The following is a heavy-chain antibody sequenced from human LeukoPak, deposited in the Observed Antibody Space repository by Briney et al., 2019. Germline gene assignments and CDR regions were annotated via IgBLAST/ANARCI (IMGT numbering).Heavy chain of an antibody. V-gene: IGHV1-69*04. D-gene: IGHD3-10*01. CDR3: ARGSYGSGSYYAWFDP. CDR1: GGTFTSYA. J-gene: IGHJ5*02. CDR2: IIPTLGIA. Sequence: SVKVSCKASGGTFTSYAISWVRQAPGQGLAWMGRIIPTLGIANYAQKFQGRVTITADKSTSTAYMEVSSLRSEDTAVYYCARGSYGSGSYYAWFDPWGQGTLVTVSS.